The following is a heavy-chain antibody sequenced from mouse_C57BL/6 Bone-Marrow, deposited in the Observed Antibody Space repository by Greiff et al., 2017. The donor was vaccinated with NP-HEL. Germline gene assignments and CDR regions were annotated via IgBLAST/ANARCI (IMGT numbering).Heavy chain of an antibody. Sequence: QVQLKESGPGLVQPSQCLSITCTVSGFSLTSYGVHWVRQSPGKGLEWLGVIWSGGSTDYNAAFISRLSISKDNSESQVFFNMNSLQADDTAIYYCDRGRYYFDYWGQGTTLTFSS. J-gene: IGHJ2*01. CDR1: GFSLTSYG. CDR2: IWSGGST. CDR3: DRGRYYFDY. V-gene: IGHV2-2*01.